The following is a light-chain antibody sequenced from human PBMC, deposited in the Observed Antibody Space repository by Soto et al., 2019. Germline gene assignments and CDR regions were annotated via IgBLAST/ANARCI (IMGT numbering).Light chain of an antibody. CDR2: DAS. CDR3: QQYNDWPPYT. Sequence: EIVMTQSPATVSVSPGERATLSCRASQSVSSKLAWYQQKPGQPPRLLIFDASARATGVPDRFSGRGSGTEFILTISRLQSEDVAVYYCQQYNDWPPYTFGQGTKVEMK. CDR1: QSVSSK. V-gene: IGKV3-15*01. J-gene: IGKJ2*01.